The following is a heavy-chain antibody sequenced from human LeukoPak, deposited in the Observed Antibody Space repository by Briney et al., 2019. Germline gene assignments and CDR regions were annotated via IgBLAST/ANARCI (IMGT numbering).Heavy chain of an antibody. V-gene: IGHV3-49*04. CDR2: IRSKAYGGTT. J-gene: IGHJ6*02. CDR3: TRVAPQVTYYYYGMDV. CDR1: GFTFGDYA. Sequence: PGGSLRLSCTASGFTFGDYAMSWVRQAPGKGLEWVGFIRSKAYGGTTEYAASVKGRLTISRDDSKSIAYLQMNSLKTEDTAVYYCTRVAPQVTYYYYGMDVWGQGTTVTVSS. D-gene: IGHD3-10*01.